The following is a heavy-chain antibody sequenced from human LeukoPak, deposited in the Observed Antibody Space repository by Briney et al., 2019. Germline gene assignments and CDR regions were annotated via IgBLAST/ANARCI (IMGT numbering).Heavy chain of an antibody. J-gene: IGHJ4*02. CDR3: AKPAAGYSSGWYDGPYHFDY. V-gene: IGHV3-30*02. Sequence: GGSLRLSCAASGFTFSGYGMHWVRQAPGKGLEGVAFIRYGGTNKYYADSVKGRFTISRDSSKNTLYLQMDSLRPEDTAVYYCAKPAAGYSSGWYDGPYHFDYWGQGTLVTVSS. CDR1: GFTFSGYG. D-gene: IGHD6-19*01. CDR2: IRYGGTNK.